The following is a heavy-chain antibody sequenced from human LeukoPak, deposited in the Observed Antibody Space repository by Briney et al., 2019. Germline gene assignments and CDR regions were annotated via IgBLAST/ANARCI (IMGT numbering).Heavy chain of an antibody. J-gene: IGHJ6*02. CDR3: ARHSLERYSGYDSGYYYGMDV. D-gene: IGHD5-12*01. V-gene: IGHV4-34*01. CDR2: INHSGST. CDR1: GGSFSGYY. Sequence: PSETLSLTCAVYGGSFSGYYWSWIRQPPGKGLEWIGEINHSGSTNYNPSPKSRVTISVDTSKNQFSLKLSSVTAADTAVYYCARHSLERYSGYDSGYYYGMDVWGQGTTVTVSS.